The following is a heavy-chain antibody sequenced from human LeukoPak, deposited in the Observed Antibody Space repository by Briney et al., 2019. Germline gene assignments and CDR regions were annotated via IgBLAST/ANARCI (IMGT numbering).Heavy chain of an antibody. CDR2: INERGTDS. CDR3: VRDETLWTLDW. J-gene: IGHJ4*02. CDR1: GFTFSGHW. V-gene: IGHV3-74*03. Sequence: GGSLRLSCTASGFTFSGHWIHWVRQPPGMGLVWISRINERGTDSMYAESVKGRFTISRDNAKNTVYLQMNSLRAEDTAVYYCVRDETLWTLDWWGQGTLVSVSS. D-gene: IGHD1-1*01.